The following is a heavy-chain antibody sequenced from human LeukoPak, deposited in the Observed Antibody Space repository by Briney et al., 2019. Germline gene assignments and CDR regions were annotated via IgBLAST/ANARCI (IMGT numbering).Heavy chain of an antibody. CDR2: IYYSGGT. D-gene: IGHD3-22*01. CDR3: ARDAEGYYDSSGYYLNHDAFDI. J-gene: IGHJ3*02. V-gene: IGHV4-31*03. Sequence: SQTLSLTCTVSGGSISSGGYYWSWIRQHPGKGLEWIGYIYYSGGTYYNPSLKSRVTISVDTSKNQFSLKLSSVTAADTAVYYCARDAEGYYDSSGYYLNHDAFDIWGQGTMVTVSS. CDR1: GGSISSGGYY.